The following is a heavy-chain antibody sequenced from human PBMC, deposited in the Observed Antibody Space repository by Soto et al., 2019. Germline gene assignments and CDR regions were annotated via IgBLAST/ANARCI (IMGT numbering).Heavy chain of an antibody. CDR1: EFTCGSYG. D-gene: IGHD5-12*01. V-gene: IGHV3-33*01. CDR3: ARDGWLRVLNYFDY. CDR2: IWYDGSNK. Sequence: GVSIRLWCTAAEFTCGSYGMHWVRQAPGKGLEWVAVIWYDGSNKYYADSEKGRFTISRDNSKNTLYLQMNSLRAEDMAVYYCARDGWLRVLNYFDYWRQRTLVTVSS. J-gene: IGHJ4*02.